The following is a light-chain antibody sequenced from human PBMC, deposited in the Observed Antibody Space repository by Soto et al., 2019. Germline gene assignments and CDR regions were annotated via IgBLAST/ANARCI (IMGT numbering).Light chain of an antibody. J-gene: IGKJ5*01. CDR3: QQYGSSPSIT. CDR1: QSVSTNY. CDR2: GAS. V-gene: IGKV3-20*01. Sequence: EIVLTQSPGTLSLSPGERATLSCRASQSVSTNYLAWYQQKPGRAPSLLIYGASSRVTGIPGRFSGSGSGTDFTLTISRLEPEDCPVYYCQQYGSSPSITFGQGTRLEIK.